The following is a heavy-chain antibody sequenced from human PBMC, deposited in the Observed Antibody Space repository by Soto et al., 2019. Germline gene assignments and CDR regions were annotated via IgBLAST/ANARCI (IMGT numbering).Heavy chain of an antibody. V-gene: IGHV4-30-2*01. Sequence: PSETLSLTCAVSGGSISSGGYSWSWIRQPPGKGLEWIGNIFHSGSTYYNSSLKSRVTISVDRSKNQFSLDLSPVTAADTAAYYCARGTAQPYYFDSWGQRTLVTVSS. CDR2: IFHSGST. CDR3: ARGTAQPYYFDS. J-gene: IGHJ4*02. CDR1: GGSISSGGYS.